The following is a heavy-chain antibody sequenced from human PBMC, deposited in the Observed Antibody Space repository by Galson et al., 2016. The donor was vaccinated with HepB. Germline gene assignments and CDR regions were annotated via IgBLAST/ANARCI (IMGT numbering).Heavy chain of an antibody. V-gene: IGHV3-30*04. CDR2: ISYDGSYE. CDR1: GFTFSDYA. CDR3: ARDATGSRGLDY. Sequence: SLRLSCAASGFTFSDYAMHWVRQAPGKGLEWVALISYDGSYEDYADSVKGRFTISRDNSKNTLYLQMNSLRPEDAAVYYCARDATGSRGLDYWGQGTLVTVSS. D-gene: IGHD1-14*01. J-gene: IGHJ4*02.